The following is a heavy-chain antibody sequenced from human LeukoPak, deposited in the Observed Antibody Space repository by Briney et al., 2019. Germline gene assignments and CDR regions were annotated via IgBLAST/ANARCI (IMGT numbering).Heavy chain of an antibody. V-gene: IGHV3-7*01. Sequence: GGSLRLPCAASGFTFRTFWMSWVRQAPGKGLEWVANIKTDGSEKYYVDSVKGRFTVSRDNAKNSLYLQMDSLRAEDTAVYYCARGGTFVSDYWGQGTLVTVSS. J-gene: IGHJ4*02. CDR1: GFTFRTFW. D-gene: IGHD1-1*01. CDR3: ARGGTFVSDY. CDR2: IKTDGSEK.